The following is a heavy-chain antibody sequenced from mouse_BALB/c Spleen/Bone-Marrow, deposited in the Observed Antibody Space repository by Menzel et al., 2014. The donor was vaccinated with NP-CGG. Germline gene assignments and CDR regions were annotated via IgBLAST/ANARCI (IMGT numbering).Heavy chain of an antibody. V-gene: IGHV14-3*02. CDR2: IDPANGNT. CDR3: ASYVNGYYFDY. Sequence: EVQLQQSGAELVKPGASVKLSCTASVFNIKDTYMHWVKQRPEQGLEWIGRIDPANGNTKYDPKFQGKATITADTSSNTAYLQLSILTSEDTDVYYSASYVNGYYFDYWGQGTTLTVSS. J-gene: IGHJ2*01. CDR1: VFNIKDTY.